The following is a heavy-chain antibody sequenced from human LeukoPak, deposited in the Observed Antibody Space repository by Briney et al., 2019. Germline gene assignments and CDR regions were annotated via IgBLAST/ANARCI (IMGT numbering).Heavy chain of an antibody. Sequence: PGGSLRLSCAASGFTFSSYSMNWVRQAPGKGLEWVSSISSSSSYIYYADSVKGRFTISRDNAKNSLYLQMNSLRAEDTAVYYCARDTPYYYGSGSSWFDPWGQGTLVTVSS. CDR3: ARDTPYYYGSGSSWFDP. CDR1: GFTFSSYS. V-gene: IGHV3-21*01. D-gene: IGHD3-10*01. CDR2: ISSSSSYI. J-gene: IGHJ5*02.